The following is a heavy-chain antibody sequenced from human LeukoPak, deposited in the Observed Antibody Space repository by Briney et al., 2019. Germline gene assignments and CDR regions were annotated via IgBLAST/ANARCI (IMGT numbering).Heavy chain of an antibody. CDR3: SRQGIVGVFFDY. V-gene: IGHV1-69*05. D-gene: IGHD3-22*01. CDR2: IIPIFGTA. Sequence: SVKVSCKASGGTFSSYAISWVRQAPGQGLEWMGRIIPIFGTANYAQKFQGRVTITTDESTSTAYMELSSLRSEDTAVYCCSRQGIVGVFFDYWGQGTLVTVSS. CDR1: GGTFSSYA. J-gene: IGHJ4*02.